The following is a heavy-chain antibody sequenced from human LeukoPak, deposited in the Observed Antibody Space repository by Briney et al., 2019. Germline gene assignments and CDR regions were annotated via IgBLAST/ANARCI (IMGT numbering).Heavy chain of an antibody. Sequence: ASVKVSCKASGYTFPSYFMHWVRQAPGQGLEWMGIINPTGGSTTYAQKFQGRVTMTRDTSTSTVYMELSSLRSNDTAVYYCARTAARRFDYWGQGTLVTVSS. CDR3: ARTAARRFDY. CDR2: INPTGGST. D-gene: IGHD6-6*01. CDR1: GYTFPSYF. J-gene: IGHJ4*02. V-gene: IGHV1-46*01.